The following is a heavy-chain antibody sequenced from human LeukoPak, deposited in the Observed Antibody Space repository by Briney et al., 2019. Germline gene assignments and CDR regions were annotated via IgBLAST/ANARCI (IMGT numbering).Heavy chain of an antibody. D-gene: IGHD1-14*01. J-gene: IGHJ4*02. Sequence: HPGGSLRLSCAASGFTFSSYGMHWVRQAPGKGLEWVAVIWYDGSNKYYADSVKGRFTISRDNSKNTLYLQMNSLRAEDTAVYYCARGGNPSDSNYVDYWGQGTLVTVSS. CDR3: ARGGNPSDSNYVDY. CDR1: GFTFSSYG. V-gene: IGHV3-33*01. CDR2: IWYDGSNK.